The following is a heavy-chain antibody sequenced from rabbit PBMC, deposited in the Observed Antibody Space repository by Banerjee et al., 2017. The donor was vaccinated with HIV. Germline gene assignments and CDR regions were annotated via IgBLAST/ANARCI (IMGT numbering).Heavy chain of an antibody. V-gene: IGHV1S47*01. Sequence: QEQLVESGGDLVQPGASLTLTCTASGLDFSSSYYMCWVRQAPGKGPEWIGCIYNGDGSTYYASWVISRFTITSNTNQNTVTLQMTSLTGADTATYFCARSSGWGEFKLWGPGTLVTVS. J-gene: IGHJ4*01. CDR3: ARSSGWGEFKL. CDR1: GLDFSSSYY. D-gene: IGHD4-1*01. CDR2: IYNGDGST.